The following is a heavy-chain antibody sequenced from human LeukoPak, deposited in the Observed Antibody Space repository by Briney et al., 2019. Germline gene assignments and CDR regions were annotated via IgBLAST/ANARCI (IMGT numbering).Heavy chain of an antibody. V-gene: IGHV4-34*01. CDR2: IYHSGST. D-gene: IGHD2-2*01. CDR1: GGSFSGYY. Sequence: PSETLSLTCAVYGGSFSGYYWSWIRQPPGKGLEWIGTIYHSGSTYYNPSLKSRVTISVDTSKNQFSLKLTSVTAADTAVYFCARGTCSSTSCSGRYFDYWGQGTLVTVSS. CDR3: ARGTCSSTSCSGRYFDY. J-gene: IGHJ4*02.